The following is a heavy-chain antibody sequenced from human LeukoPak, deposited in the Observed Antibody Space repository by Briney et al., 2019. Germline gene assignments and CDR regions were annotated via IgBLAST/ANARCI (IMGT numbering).Heavy chain of an antibody. D-gene: IGHD3-9*01. CDR1: GGSISSYY. CDR3: ARSTPDYDILTGYRYYFDY. J-gene: IGHJ4*02. V-gene: IGHV4-59*01. Sequence: SETLSLTCTVSGGSISSYYWSWIRQPPGKGLEWVGYIYYSGSTNYNPSLKRRVTISVDKSKNQFSLKLSSVTAADTAVYYCARSTPDYDILTGYRYYFDYWGQGTLVTVSS. CDR2: IYYSGST.